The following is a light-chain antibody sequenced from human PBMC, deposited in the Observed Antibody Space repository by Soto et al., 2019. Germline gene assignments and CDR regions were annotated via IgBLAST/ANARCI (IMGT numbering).Light chain of an antibody. Sequence: ESVLTQSPGTLSLSHGERATLSCRASQSVSNNYLAWYQQKPGQAPRLLIYGAFNRATGIPDRFSGSGSGTDFTLTISRLEPEDFAVYYCQQYGSSGTFGQGTKVDIK. CDR3: QQYGSSGT. V-gene: IGKV3-20*01. J-gene: IGKJ1*01. CDR1: QSVSNNY. CDR2: GAF.